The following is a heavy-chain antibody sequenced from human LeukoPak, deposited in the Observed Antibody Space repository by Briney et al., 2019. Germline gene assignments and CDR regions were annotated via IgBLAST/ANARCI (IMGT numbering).Heavy chain of an antibody. Sequence: ASVKVSCKTSGYKFKTFGISWVRQAPGQGLEWMGWIRADKGKTDFAQKFQDRVTLTIDTSTSTAYMELRSLTSDDTATYYCARDRSNSDFWGQGTLVTVS. CDR2: IRADKGKT. CDR1: GYKFKTFG. D-gene: IGHD4-11*01. CDR3: ARDRSNSDF. V-gene: IGHV1-18*01. J-gene: IGHJ4*02.